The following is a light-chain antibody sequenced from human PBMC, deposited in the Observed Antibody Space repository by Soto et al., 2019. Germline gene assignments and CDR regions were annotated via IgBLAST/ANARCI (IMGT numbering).Light chain of an antibody. J-gene: IGKJ1*01. Sequence: DIQMTQSPSSLSASVGDRVTITCRASQGINNYLAWYQQRPGKVPRLLIYAASTLQSGGPSRFSGSVSGTDFYITISSLQPEDVATYYCQKYDNAPWTFGQGTKVDIK. CDR3: QKYDNAPWT. V-gene: IGKV1-27*01. CDR1: QGINNY. CDR2: AAS.